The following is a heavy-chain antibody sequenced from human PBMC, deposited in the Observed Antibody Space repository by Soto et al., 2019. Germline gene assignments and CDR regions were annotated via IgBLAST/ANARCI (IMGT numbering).Heavy chain of an antibody. CDR1: GFTFSSYA. CDR2: ISGSGGST. V-gene: IGHV3-23*01. Sequence: GGSLRLSCAASGFTFSSYAMSWVRQAPGKGLEWVSAISGSGGSTYYADSVKGRFTISRDNSKNTLYLQMNSLRAEDTAVYYCAKLHYNGSGSYYNLTLGNWFDPWGQGTLVTVSS. J-gene: IGHJ5*02. CDR3: AKLHYNGSGSYYNLTLGNWFDP. D-gene: IGHD3-10*01.